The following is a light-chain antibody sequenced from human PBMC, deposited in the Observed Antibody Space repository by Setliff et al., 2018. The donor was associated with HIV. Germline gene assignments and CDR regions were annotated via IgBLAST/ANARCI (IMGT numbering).Light chain of an antibody. CDR2: ENK. CDR3: QSYDGDIRGV. J-gene: IGLJ3*02. V-gene: IGLV6-57*03. CDR1: SGSIASDF. Sequence: NFMLTQPHSVSASPGKTVTISCTRSSGSIASDFVQWFQQRPGSAPTTLIYENKERPSGVPDRFSGSIDSSSNSASLTISGLKTEDGADYYCQSYDGDIRGVFGGGTKVTVL.